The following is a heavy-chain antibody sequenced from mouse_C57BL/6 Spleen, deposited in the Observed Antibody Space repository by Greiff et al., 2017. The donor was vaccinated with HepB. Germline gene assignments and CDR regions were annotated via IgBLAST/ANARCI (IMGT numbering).Heavy chain of an antibody. Sequence: EVQLVESGGGLVKPGGSLKLFCAASGFTFSSYAMSWVRQTPEKRLEWVATISDGGSYTYYPDNVKGRFTISRDNAKNNLYLQMSHLKSEDTAMYYCARSYYDYDDFDYWGQGTTLTVSS. D-gene: IGHD2-4*01. CDR2: ISDGGSYT. V-gene: IGHV5-4*01. CDR3: ARSYYDYDDFDY. CDR1: GFTFSSYA. J-gene: IGHJ2*01.